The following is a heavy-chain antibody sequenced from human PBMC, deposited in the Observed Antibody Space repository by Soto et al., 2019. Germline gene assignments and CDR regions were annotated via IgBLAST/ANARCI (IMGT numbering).Heavy chain of an antibody. D-gene: IGHD2-15*01. CDR3: ARVVAAMFDNWFDP. Sequence: ASVKVSCKASGYTFTSYGISWVRQAPGQGLEWMGWISAYNGNTNYAQKLQGRVTMTTDTSTSTAYMELRSLRSDDTAVYYCARVVAAMFDNWFDPWGQGTLVTVSS. CDR1: GYTFTSYG. CDR2: ISAYNGNT. V-gene: IGHV1-18*01. J-gene: IGHJ5*02.